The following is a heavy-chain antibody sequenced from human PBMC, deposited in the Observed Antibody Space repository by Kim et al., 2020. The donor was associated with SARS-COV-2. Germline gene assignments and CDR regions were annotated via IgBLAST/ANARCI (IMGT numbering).Heavy chain of an antibody. J-gene: IGHJ4*02. CDR2: ISSSSSYT. Sequence: GGSLRLSCAASGFTFSDYYMSWIRQAPGKGLEWVSYISSSSSYTNYADSVKGRFTISRDNAKNSLYLQMNSLRAEDTAVYYCARKYEGYDYVWGSYRYFDYWGQGTLVTVSS. CDR1: GFTFSDYY. V-gene: IGHV3-11*03. D-gene: IGHD3-16*02. CDR3: ARKYEGYDYVWGSYRYFDY.